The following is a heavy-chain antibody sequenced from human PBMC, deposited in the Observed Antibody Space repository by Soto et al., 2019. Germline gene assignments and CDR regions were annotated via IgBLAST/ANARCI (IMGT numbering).Heavy chain of an antibody. CDR1: GFTFSSYA. CDR2: ISGSGGST. Sequence: GGSLRLSCAASGFTFSSYAMSWVRQAPGKGLEWVSAISGSGGSTYYADSVKGRFTISRDNSKNTLYLQMNSLRAEDTAVYYCAKDLSGSYCHYFDYWGQGTLVTVSA. CDR3: AKDLSGSYCHYFDY. J-gene: IGHJ4*02. V-gene: IGHV3-23*01. D-gene: IGHD1-26*01.